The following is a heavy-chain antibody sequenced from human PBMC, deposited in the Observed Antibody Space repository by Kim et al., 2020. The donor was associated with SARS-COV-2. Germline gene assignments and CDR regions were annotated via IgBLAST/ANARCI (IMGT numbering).Heavy chain of an antibody. V-gene: IGHV3-48*01. J-gene: IGHJ4*02. Sequence: ADSVKSRFTIYRANAKTSLYLQMNSLSAEDTAVYYCARETAVIMEYYFDYWGQGTLVTVSS. D-gene: IGHD3-3*01. CDR3: ARETAVIMEYYFDY.